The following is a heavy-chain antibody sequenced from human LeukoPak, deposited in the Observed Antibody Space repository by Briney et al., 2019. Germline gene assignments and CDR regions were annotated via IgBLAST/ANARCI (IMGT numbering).Heavy chain of an antibody. Sequence: PSETLSLTCAVYGGSFSGYYWSWIRQPPGKGLEWIGYIYYSGSTNYNPSLKSRVTISVDTSKNQFSLKLSSVTAADTAVYYCARRGGRFGLWGRGTLVTVSS. D-gene: IGHD6-25*01. V-gene: IGHV4-59*08. CDR3: ARRGGRFGL. CDR1: GGSFSGYY. CDR2: IYYSGST. J-gene: IGHJ2*01.